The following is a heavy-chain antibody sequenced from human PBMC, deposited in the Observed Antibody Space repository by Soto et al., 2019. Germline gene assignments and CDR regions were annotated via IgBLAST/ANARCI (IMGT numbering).Heavy chain of an antibody. J-gene: IGHJ4*02. CDR2: ISQSGST. CDR3: ARGSGIAVIPGELEDVHYDY. D-gene: IGHD2-2*01. Sequence: QVQLQQWGAGLLKPSETLSLTCAVYGQSFSGHTWSWIRQSPGKGLEWIGEISQSGSTYYNPSLKTRGNISADTSKNQFSLTLNSVTAADAGVFYCARGSGIAVIPGELEDVHYDYWGQGTLVSVSS. V-gene: IGHV4-34*01. CDR1: GQSFSGHT.